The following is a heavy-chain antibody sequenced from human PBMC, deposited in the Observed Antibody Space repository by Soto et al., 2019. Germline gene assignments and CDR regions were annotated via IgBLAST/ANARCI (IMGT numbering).Heavy chain of an antibody. V-gene: IGHV4-39*01. CDR2: IYYSGST. CDR3: ARLVAVTAGYYYHNMDV. CDR1: GGSVSSSCYY. Sequence: SETLSLTCTVSGGSVSSSCYYWGWIRQPQGKGLEWIGSIYYSGSTYYNPSLKNRVTISVDTSKNKFSLNLSSVTAADTAVYFCARLVAVTAGYYYHNMDVWGKGTTVTVSS. D-gene: IGHD2-21*02. J-gene: IGHJ6*03.